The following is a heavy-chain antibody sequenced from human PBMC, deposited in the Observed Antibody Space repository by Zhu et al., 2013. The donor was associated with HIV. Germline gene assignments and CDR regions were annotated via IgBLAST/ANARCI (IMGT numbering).Heavy chain of an antibody. D-gene: IGHD6-19*01. CDR1: GYTFTSYY. CDR2: INPSGGST. V-gene: IGHV1-46*01. Sequence: QVQLVQSGAEVKKPGASVKVSCKASGYTFTSYYMHWVRQAPGQGLEWMGIINPSGGSTSYAQKFQGRVTMTRDTSTSTVYMELSSLRSEDTAVYYCAREAASGGRPVAGGHFDYWGQGTLGHRLL. CDR3: AREAASGGRPVAGGHFDY. J-gene: IGHJ4*02.